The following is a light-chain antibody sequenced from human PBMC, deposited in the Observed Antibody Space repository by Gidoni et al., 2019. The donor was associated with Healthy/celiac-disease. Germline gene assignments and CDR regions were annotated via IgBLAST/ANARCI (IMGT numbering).Light chain of an antibody. CDR3: QQYNSYPYT. V-gene: IGKV1-5*01. CDR1: QSISSW. CDR2: DAS. Sequence: DIQITKPPSTLSASVGHRVTITCRASQSISSWLAWYQQKPGKAPKLLIYDASSLESGVPARFSGSGSGTEFTLTISSLQPDDFATYYCQQYNSYPYTFGQXTKLEIK. J-gene: IGKJ2*01.